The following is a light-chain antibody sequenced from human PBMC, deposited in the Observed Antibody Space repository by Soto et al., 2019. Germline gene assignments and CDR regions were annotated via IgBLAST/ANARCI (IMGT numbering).Light chain of an antibody. V-gene: IGKV3-15*01. Sequence: EVVMTQSPDTLSVSPGETVTLSCRASQSVRSKLAWYQQKPGQAPRLFIYGASTRATGIPARFSGSGSGTDFTLTISSLQPEDVAAYYCQKYNSAPLTFGGGTKVDI. CDR3: QKYNSAPLT. J-gene: IGKJ4*01. CDR1: QSVRSK. CDR2: GAS.